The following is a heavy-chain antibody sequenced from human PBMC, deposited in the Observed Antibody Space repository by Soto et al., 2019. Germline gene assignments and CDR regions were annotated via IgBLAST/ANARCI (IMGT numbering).Heavy chain of an antibody. Sequence: PSETLSLTCSVYGGSFSGYYWSWIRQPPGKGLEWIGEINHSGSTNYNPSLQSRVTISVDTSKNQFSLKLSSVTAADTAVYYCASLYGSGSYYYYYGMDVWGQGTTVTVSS. J-gene: IGHJ6*02. CDR3: ASLYGSGSYYYYYGMDV. D-gene: IGHD3-10*01. V-gene: IGHV4-34*01. CDR2: INHSGST. CDR1: GGSFSGYY.